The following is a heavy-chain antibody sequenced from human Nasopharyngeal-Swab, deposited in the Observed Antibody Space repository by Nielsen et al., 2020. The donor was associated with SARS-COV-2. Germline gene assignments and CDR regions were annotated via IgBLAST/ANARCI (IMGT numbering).Heavy chain of an antibody. CDR3: AKDGAGELLV. CDR1: GFTFSSYG. V-gene: IGHV3-30*18. CDR2: ISYDGSNK. D-gene: IGHD3-10*01. J-gene: IGHJ4*02. Sequence: GGSLRLSCAASGFTFSSYGMHWVRQAPGKGLEWVAVISYDGSNKYYADSVKGRFTISRDNSKNTLYLQMNSLRAEDTAVYYCAKDGAGELLVWGQGTLVTVSS.